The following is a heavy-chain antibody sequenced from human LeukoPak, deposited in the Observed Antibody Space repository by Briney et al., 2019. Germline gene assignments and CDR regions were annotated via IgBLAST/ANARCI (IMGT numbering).Heavy chain of an antibody. CDR3: ARGREWLVAFDS. CDR1: GYSFSTYD. Sequence: ASVKVFCKASGYSFSTYDINWVRQAPGQGLEWMGWMNPKSGNTGYAQNFQGRVTMTRNTSISTAYMELSGLRSDDTAVYYCARGREWLVAFDSWGQGALVTASS. CDR2: MNPKSGNT. D-gene: IGHD6-19*01. V-gene: IGHV1-8*01. J-gene: IGHJ4*02.